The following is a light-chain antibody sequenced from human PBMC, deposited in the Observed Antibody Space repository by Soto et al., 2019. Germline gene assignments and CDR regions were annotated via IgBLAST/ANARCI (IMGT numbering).Light chain of an antibody. CDR3: QQYGSSPYT. CDR1: QTVSSSY. J-gene: IGKJ2*01. Sequence: DIVLTQSPAPLPLSPGERATLSCGARQTVSSSYLAWYQQNPGLAPRLLIYDASSRATGIPDRFSGSGSGTDFTLTISRLEPEDFAVYYCQQYGSSPYTCGRGTKLVIK. CDR2: DAS. V-gene: IGKV3D-20*01.